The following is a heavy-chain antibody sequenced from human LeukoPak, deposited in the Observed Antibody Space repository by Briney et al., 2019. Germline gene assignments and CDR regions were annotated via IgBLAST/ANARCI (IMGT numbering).Heavy chain of an antibody. CDR2: IYHSGST. D-gene: IGHD6-13*01. V-gene: IGHV4-30-2*01. CDR1: GGSISSGGYS. CDR3: ARDLLAAAGSGLGY. Sequence: SETLSLTCAVSGGSISSGGYSWSWIRQPPGKGLEWIGYIYHSGSTYYNPSLKSRVTLSVDRSKNQFSLKLSSVTAADTAVYYCARDLLAAAGSGLGYWGQGTLVTVSS. J-gene: IGHJ4*02.